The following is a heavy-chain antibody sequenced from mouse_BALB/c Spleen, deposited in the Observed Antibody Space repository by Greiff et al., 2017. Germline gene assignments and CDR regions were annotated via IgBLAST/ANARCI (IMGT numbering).Heavy chain of an antibody. D-gene: IGHD1-1*01. V-gene: IGHV5-12-1*01. CDR3: ARHHYYGSSYGYFDY. J-gene: IGHJ2*01. CDR2: ISSGGGST. Sequence: EVLLVESGGGLVKPGGSLKLSCAASGFAFSSYDMSWVRQTPEKRLEWVAYISSGGGSTYYPDTVKGRFTITRDNAKNTLYLQMSRLKSEDTAMYYCARHHYYGSSYGYFDYWGQGTTLTVSS. CDR1: GFAFSSYD.